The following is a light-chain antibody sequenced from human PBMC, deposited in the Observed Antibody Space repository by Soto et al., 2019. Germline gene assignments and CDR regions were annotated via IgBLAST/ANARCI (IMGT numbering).Light chain of an antibody. CDR1: QRIRTD. J-gene: IGKJ4*01. V-gene: IGKV1-39*01. CDR2: VAS. CDR3: QQSYKNPHT. Sequence: IQMTQSPSSLSASVGERVTITCRASQRIRTDLNWYQQRPGKAPKVLIYVASTVQTGVPSRFSGSSSGTDFNLTITSLQPEDFALYYCQQSYKNPHTFGGGTRVEIK.